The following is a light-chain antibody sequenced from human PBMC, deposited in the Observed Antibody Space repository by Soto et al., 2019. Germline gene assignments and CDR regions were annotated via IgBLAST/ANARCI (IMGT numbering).Light chain of an antibody. V-gene: IGLV1-47*01. CDR2: RNN. Sequence: QSVLTQPPSASGTPGQRVTISCSGSSSNIGSNYVYWYQQLPGTAPKLLIFRNNQQPSGVPDRFSGSKSGTSASLAISGLRSEDEADYYCAPWDDSLSGPVFGGGTQLTVL. J-gene: IGLJ7*01. CDR3: APWDDSLSGPV. CDR1: SSNIGSNY.